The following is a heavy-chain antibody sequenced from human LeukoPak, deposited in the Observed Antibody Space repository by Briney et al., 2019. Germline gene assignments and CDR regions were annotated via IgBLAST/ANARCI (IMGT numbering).Heavy chain of an antibody. CDR1: GLRFSSYN. CDR2: ITVNNTTK. V-gene: IGHV3-48*01. Sequence: GRSLRHSXTASGLRFSSYNMNWVGHAPGSGPGWVAYITVNNTTKNYADSVKGRVTISRDNPTNSTFLQMNSLMAEDTAVYSCAAASAFSSSWRSWGQGTVVTVSS. J-gene: IGHJ5*02. CDR3: AAASAFSSSWRS. D-gene: IGHD6-13*01.